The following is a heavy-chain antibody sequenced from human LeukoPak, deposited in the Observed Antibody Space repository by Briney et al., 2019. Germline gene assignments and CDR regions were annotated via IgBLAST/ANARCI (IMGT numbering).Heavy chain of an antibody. CDR3: ARQNGDYGVSYYYYYMDV. CDR2: IYPGDSDT. V-gene: IGHV5-51*01. D-gene: IGHD4-17*01. CDR1: GYSFTSYW. Sequence: GESLKISCKGSGYSFTSYWIGWVRQMPGKGLEWMGIIYPGDSDTRYSPSFQGQVTISADKSISTAYLQWSSLKASDTAMYYCARQNGDYGVSYYYYYMDVWGKGTTVTVSS. J-gene: IGHJ6*03.